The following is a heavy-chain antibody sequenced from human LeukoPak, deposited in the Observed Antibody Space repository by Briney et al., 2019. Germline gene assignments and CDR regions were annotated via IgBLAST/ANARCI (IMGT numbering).Heavy chain of an antibody. D-gene: IGHD3-22*01. V-gene: IGHV3-23*01. J-gene: IGHJ6*02. CDR1: GFTFSGYA. CDR2: ISGSGGST. CDR3: AREALSGYVHYGMDV. Sequence: PGGSLRLSCAASGFTFSGYAMSWVRQAPGKGLEWVSAISGSGGSTYYADSVKGRFTISRDNSKNTLYLQMNSLRAEDTAVYYCAREALSGYVHYGMDVWGQGTTVTVSS.